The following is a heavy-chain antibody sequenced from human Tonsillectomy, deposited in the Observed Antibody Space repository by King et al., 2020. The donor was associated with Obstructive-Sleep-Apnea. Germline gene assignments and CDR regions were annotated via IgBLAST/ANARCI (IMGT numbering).Heavy chain of an antibody. V-gene: IGHV1-69*09. Sequence: QLVQSGAEVKKPGSSVKVSCKAAGGTFSSYAISWVRQAPGQGLEWMGRIIPILGIANYAQKFQGRFMINADKSTSTAYMELSSLRSEDTAVYYCASDDIVVVVAATLDYWGHGTLVTVSS. D-gene: IGHD2-15*01. CDR1: GGTFSSYA. CDR2: IIPILGIA. CDR3: ASDDIVVVVAATLDY. J-gene: IGHJ4*01.